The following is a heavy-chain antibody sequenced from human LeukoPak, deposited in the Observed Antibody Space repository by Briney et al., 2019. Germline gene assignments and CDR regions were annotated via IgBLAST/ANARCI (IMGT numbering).Heavy chain of an antibody. CDR1: GYTFTSYD. D-gene: IGHD3-10*01. J-gene: IGHJ4*02. Sequence: ASVKVSCKASGYTFTSYDINWVRQATGQGLKWMGWMNPNSGNTGYAQKFQGRVTMTRNTSISTAYMELSSLRSEDTAVYYCARVGYYYGAGSHFKALDSWGQGTLVIVSS. CDR2: MNPNSGNT. CDR3: ARVGYYYGAGSHFKALDS. V-gene: IGHV1-8*01.